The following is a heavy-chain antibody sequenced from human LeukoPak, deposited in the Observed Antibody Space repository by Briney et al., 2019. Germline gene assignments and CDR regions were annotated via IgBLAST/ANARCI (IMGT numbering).Heavy chain of an antibody. CDR2: ISGSGGST. CDR3: AKMAGITIFGVVPAEYFQR. V-gene: IGHV3-23*01. CDR1: GFTFSSYA. Sequence: GGSLRLSCAASGFTFSSYAMSWVRQAPGKGLEWVSAISGSGGSTYYADSVKGRFTISRDNSKNTLYLQMNSLGAEDTAVYYCAKMAGITIFGVVPAEYFQRWGQGTLVTVSS. J-gene: IGHJ1*01. D-gene: IGHD3-3*01.